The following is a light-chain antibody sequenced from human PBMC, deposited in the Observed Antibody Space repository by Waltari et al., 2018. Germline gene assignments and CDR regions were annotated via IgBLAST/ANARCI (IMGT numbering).Light chain of an antibody. CDR1: HSVGTS. CDR3: QQYDDWPRT. V-gene: IGKV3-15*01. Sequence: EIVMTQSPASLSVSPGDRVTLSCRASHSVGTSLAWYQQRPGRAPRLLVYRASTRASDIPARFSGSGSGTDFTLSISTLQSEDFAVYYCQQYDDWPRTFGQGTKVEIK. J-gene: IGKJ1*01. CDR2: RAS.